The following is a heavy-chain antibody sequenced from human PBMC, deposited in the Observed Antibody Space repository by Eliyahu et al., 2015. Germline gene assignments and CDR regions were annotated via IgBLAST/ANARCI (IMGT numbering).Heavy chain of an antibody. D-gene: IGHD1-26*01. V-gene: IGHV1-2*02. CDR1: GXTXSDYY. J-gene: IGHJ3*01. Sequence: QVQLVQSGAEVKKPGASVKVSCKASGXTXSDYYXHWLRXAPGQGLEWVGWINPNSGDTDYVQNFXGRVTMPRDTSISTVYMELTRLTSDDTAVYYCARGSKVGSEEVDAFGVWGQGTMVTVSS. CDR3: ARGSKVGSEEVDAFGV. CDR2: INPNSGDT.